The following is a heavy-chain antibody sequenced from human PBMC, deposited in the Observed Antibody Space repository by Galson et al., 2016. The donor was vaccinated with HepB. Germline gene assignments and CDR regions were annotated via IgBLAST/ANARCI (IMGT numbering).Heavy chain of an antibody. J-gene: IGHJ4*02. CDR1: GFIFSRYG. Sequence: SLRLSCAASGFIFSRYGMHWVRQAPGKGPEWLAVTWYAGSNKYYADSVKGRFTISRDNSKNTLYLQMNSLRDEDTAVYYCAREAAVAAACLDYWGQGALVTVSS. V-gene: IGHV3-33*01. CDR2: TWYAGSNK. D-gene: IGHD6-19*01. CDR3: AREAAVAAACLDY.